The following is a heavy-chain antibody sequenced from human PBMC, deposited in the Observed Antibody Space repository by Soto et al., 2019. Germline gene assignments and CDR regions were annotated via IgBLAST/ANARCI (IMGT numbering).Heavy chain of an antibody. V-gene: IGHV3-33*01. CDR1: GFTFSSYG. CDR2: IWYDGSNK. CDR3: ASDQHSSGYNYYGMDV. Sequence: QVQLVESGGGVVQPGRSLRLSCAASGFTFSSYGMHWVRQAPGKGLEWVAVIWYDGSNKYYADSVKGRFTISRDNSKNTLYLQMNSLRAEDTAVYYCASDQHSSGYNYYGMDVWGQGTTVTVSS. D-gene: IGHD3-22*01. J-gene: IGHJ6*02.